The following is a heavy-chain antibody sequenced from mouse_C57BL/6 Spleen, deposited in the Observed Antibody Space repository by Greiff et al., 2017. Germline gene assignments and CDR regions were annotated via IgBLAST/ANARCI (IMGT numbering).Heavy chain of an antibody. CDR3: ARAYYSNYDAMDY. D-gene: IGHD2-5*01. Sequence: QVQLQQSGAELVKPGASVKLSCKASGYTFTSYWMHWVKQRPGQGLEWIGMIHPNSGSTNYNEKFKSKATLTVDKSSSPAYMQLSSLTSEDSAVYYCARAYYSNYDAMDYWGQGTSVTVSS. CDR1: GYTFTSYW. V-gene: IGHV1-64*01. CDR2: IHPNSGST. J-gene: IGHJ4*01.